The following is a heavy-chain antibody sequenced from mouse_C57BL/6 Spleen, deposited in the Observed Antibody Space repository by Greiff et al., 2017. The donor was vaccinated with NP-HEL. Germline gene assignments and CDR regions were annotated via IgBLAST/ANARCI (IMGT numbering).Heavy chain of an antibody. V-gene: IGHV1-54*01. Sequence: QVQLQQSGAELVRPGTSVKVSCKASGYAFTNYLIEWVKQRPGQGLEWIGVINPGSGGTNYNEKFKGKATLTADKSSSTAYMQLSSLTSEDSAVYLCARYRVSYYFDYWGQGTTLTVSS. CDR2: INPGSGGT. CDR3: ARYRVSYYFDY. J-gene: IGHJ2*01. CDR1: GYAFTNYL.